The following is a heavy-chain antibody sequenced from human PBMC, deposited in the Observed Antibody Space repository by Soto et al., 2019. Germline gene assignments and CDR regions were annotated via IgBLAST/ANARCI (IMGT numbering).Heavy chain of an antibody. CDR3: ARGRRKYYYETFDP. D-gene: IGHD3-22*01. J-gene: IGHJ5*02. Sequence: PGGSLRLSCAASGFTFSSYWMSWVRQAPGKGLEWVANIKQGGSEKYYVDSVKGRFTISRDNAKNSLYLQMNSLRAEDTAVYYCARGRRKYYYETFDPWGQGTLVTVS. CDR2: IKQGGSEK. V-gene: IGHV3-7*01. CDR1: GFTFSSYW.